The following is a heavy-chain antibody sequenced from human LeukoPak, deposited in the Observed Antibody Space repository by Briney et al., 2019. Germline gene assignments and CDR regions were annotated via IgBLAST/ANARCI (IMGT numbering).Heavy chain of an antibody. J-gene: IGHJ6*03. CDR1: GDSVSSDSAA. CDR3: ARDLRPQKYYYYYMDV. V-gene: IGHV6-1*01. Sequence: SQTLSLTCAISGDSVSSDSAAWNWIRQSPSRGLEWLGRTYYRSKWYNDYAVSVKSRITINPDTSKNQFSLQLNSVTPEDTAVYYCARDLRPQKYYYYYMDVWGKGTTVTVSS. CDR2: TYYRSKWYN.